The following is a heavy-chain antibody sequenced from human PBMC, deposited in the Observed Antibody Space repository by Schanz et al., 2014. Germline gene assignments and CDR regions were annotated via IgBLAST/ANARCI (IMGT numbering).Heavy chain of an antibody. CDR2: ISHDGSKE. Sequence: VQLVESGGGLVKPGGSLRLSCAASGFTFRTYAVHWVRQAPGMGLEWVAAISHDGSKEFYIDSVKGRFTISRDNSKNTLHLQMNSLRVEDTAVYYCAKDDTQVNGMDVWGQGTTVTVSS. J-gene: IGHJ6*02. CDR3: AKDDTQVNGMDV. CDR1: GFTFRTYA. V-gene: IGHV3-30*04.